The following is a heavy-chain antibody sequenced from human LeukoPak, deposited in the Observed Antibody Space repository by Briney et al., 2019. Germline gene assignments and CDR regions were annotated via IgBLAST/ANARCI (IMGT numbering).Heavy chain of an antibody. V-gene: IGHV4-4*07. CDR3: ARIFDRDI. CDR1: GGPIRNSY. Sequence: SETLSRTCTVSGGPIRNSYWSWVRHSAGTRMQWIGRIHGTLGSTNHNPSLKSRVVMSLDTSSNQFSLRLSAMSAADTATYYCARIFDRDIWGQGTLVTVSP. D-gene: IGHD3-3*01. J-gene: IGHJ3*02. CDR2: IHGTLGST.